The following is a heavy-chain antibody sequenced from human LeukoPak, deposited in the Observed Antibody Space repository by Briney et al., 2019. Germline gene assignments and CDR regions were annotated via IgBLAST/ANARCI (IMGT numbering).Heavy chain of an antibody. CDR2: IYSGGST. CDR1: GFTFSSYA. V-gene: IGHV3-53*01. D-gene: IGHD6-6*01. CDR3: ARVFWYSSSGNYFDY. Sequence: GGSLRLSCAASGFTFSSYAMSWVRQAPGKGLEWVSVIYSGGSTYYADSVKGRFTISRDNSKNTLYLQMNSLRAEDTAVYYCARVFWYSSSGNYFDYWGQGTLVTVSS. J-gene: IGHJ4*02.